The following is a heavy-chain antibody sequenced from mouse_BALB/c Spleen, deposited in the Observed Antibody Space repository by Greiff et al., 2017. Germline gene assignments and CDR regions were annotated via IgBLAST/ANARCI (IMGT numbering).Heavy chain of an antibody. CDR1: GYTFTSYW. Sequence: QVQLQQSGAELAKPGASVKMSCKASGYTFTSYWMHWVKQRPGQGLEWIGYINPSTGYTEYNQKFKDKATLTADKSSSTAYMQLSSLTSEDSAVYYFARNYRSYYYAMDYWGQGTSVTVSS. D-gene: IGHD2-14*01. CDR3: ARNYRSYYYAMDY. J-gene: IGHJ4*01. CDR2: INPSTGYT. V-gene: IGHV1-7*01.